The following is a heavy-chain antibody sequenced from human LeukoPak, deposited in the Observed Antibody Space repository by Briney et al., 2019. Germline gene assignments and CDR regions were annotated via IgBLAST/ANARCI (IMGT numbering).Heavy chain of an antibody. Sequence: GGSLRLSCAASGFTFSSYSMNWVRQPPGKGLEWVSAISSSSSYIYYAGSGKGPFTVSRDNAKHSLYLQMDSLRAEDTAVYYCARDDADGYNNWFDPWGQGTLVTVSS. CDR1: GFTFSSYS. J-gene: IGHJ5*02. V-gene: IGHV3-21*01. D-gene: IGHD5-24*01. CDR2: ISSSSSYI. CDR3: ARDDADGYNNWFDP.